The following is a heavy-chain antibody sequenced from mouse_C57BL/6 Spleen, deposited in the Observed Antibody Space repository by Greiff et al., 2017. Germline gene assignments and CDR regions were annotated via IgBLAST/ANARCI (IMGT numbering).Heavy chain of an antibody. CDR1: GYAFSSSW. J-gene: IGHJ1*03. V-gene: IGHV1-82*01. CDR2: IYPGDGGT. CDR3: AKIPV. Sequence: QVQLQQPGPELVKPGASVKISCKASGYAFSSSWMNWVKQRPGQGLEWIGRIYPGDGGTNYNGKFKGKATLTADKSSSTAYMQLSSLTSEDAAVYFYAKIPVWGTGTTVTVSS.